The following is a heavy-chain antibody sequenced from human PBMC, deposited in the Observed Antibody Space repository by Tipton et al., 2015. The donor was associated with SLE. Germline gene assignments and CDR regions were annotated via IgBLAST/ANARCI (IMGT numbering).Heavy chain of an antibody. CDR3: ARRISERMLISGFDISHYCMDV. J-gene: IGHJ6*03. Sequence: VQLVQSGAELKKPGDSLKISCRASGYRFSNYWIGWVRQQPGKGLEWMGIIYPGDSDTSNSPSFQGQVPISADRSITTAYLQWSSLHVSDTAVYYCARRISERMLISGFDISHYCMDVWGRGTTVTVSS. V-gene: IGHV5-51*03. CDR1: GYRFSNYW. CDR2: IYPGDSDT. D-gene: IGHD3/OR15-3a*01.